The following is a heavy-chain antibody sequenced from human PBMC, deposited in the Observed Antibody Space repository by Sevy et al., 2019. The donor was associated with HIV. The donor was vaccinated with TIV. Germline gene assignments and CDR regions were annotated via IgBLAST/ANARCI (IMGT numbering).Heavy chain of an antibody. V-gene: IGHV3-30-3*01. D-gene: IGHD1-1*01. CDR3: ALERLSSAVAEYFHN. J-gene: IGHJ1*01. CDR2: ISFDGSNE. Sequence: GGSLRLSCAASGFTFNFFSMHWVRQAPGKGLEWVATISFDGSNEHYALSVKGRFTISRDNSKNSLFLQMNSLRADDSAVYYCALERLSSAVAEYFHNWGQGTLVTVSS. CDR1: GFTFNFFS.